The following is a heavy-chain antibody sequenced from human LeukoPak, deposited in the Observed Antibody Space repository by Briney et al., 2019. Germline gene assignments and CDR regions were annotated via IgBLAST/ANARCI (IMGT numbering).Heavy chain of an antibody. Sequence: GGSLRLSCAASGFTFSSYWMSWVRQAPGKGLEWVANIKQDGSEKYYVDSVKGRFTISRDNAKNSLYLQMNSLRDEDTAVYYCAREPYSSGWYVNWFDPWGQGTLVTVSS. D-gene: IGHD6-19*01. J-gene: IGHJ5*02. CDR1: GFTFSSYW. V-gene: IGHV3-7*01. CDR2: IKQDGSEK. CDR3: AREPYSSGWYVNWFDP.